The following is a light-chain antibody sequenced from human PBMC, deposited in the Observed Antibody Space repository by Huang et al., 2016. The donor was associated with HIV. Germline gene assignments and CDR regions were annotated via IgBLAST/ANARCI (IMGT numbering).Light chain of an antibody. CDR1: QDINTF. J-gene: IGKJ5*01. CDR3: QQSFTTPPIS. CDR2: VAS. Sequence: DIQMTQYPSSLSASVGDRVSISCRAGQDINTFLNWYQQKPGKAPKLLIYVASTLQSGVPSRFRGSGSGTDFPLTITSLQPEDIATYYCQQSFTTPPISFGQGTRLDIK. V-gene: IGKV1-39*01.